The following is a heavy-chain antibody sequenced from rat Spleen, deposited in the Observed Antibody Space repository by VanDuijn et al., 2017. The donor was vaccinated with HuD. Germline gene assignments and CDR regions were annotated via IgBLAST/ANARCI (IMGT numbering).Heavy chain of an antibody. CDR1: GFTFSDYY. D-gene: IGHD1-1*01. V-gene: IGHV5-7*01. CDR2: LSYDATAP. Sequence: EVQLVDSGGGLVQPGRSMKLSCAASGFTFSDYYMAWFRQAPTKGLEWVATLSYDATAPYYRDSVKGRFTISRDNAQSTLYLQMDSMRSEDTATYYCARHGGSYWDFFDYWGQGVMVTVSA. CDR3: ARHGGSYWDFFDY. J-gene: IGHJ2*01.